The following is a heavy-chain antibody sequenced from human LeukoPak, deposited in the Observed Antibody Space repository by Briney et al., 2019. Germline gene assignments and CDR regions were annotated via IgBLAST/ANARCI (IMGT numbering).Heavy chain of an antibody. CDR3: ARDGLNTLFDP. CDR1: GGSISSGGYY. D-gene: IGHD2-15*01. CDR2: IYYSGST. Sequence: SQTLSLTCTVSGGSISSGGYYWSWIRQRPGKGLEWIGYIYYSGSTYYNPSLKSRVTISVDTSKNRFSLKLSSVTAADTAVYYCARDGLNTLFDPWGQGTLVTVSS. V-gene: IGHV4-31*03. J-gene: IGHJ5*02.